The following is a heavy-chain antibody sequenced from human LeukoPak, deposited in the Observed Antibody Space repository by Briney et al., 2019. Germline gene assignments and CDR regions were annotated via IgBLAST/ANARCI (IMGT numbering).Heavy chain of an antibody. Sequence: GGSLRLSCAASGFTFSNAWMSWVRQAPGKGLEWVGRIKSKTDGGTTDYAAPVKGRFTISRDDSKNTLYLQMNSLKTEDTAVYYCAKDLKGSSGWYGYFDYWGQGTLVTVSS. J-gene: IGHJ4*02. CDR1: GFTFSNAW. D-gene: IGHD6-19*01. CDR2: IKSKTDGGTT. CDR3: AKDLKGSSGWYGYFDY. V-gene: IGHV3-15*01.